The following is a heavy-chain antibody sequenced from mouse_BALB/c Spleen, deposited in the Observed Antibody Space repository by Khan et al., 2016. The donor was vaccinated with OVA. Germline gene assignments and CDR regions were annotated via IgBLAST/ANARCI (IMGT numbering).Heavy chain of an antibody. Sequence: EVQLQESGGGLVQPGGSLILSCAASGFDFRRNWMSWARQAPGKGQEWLGEINPGSRTINYTPSLKEKFIISRDNAKNTLYLQMRKVRSEDTALFYCARLERYNQLANWGQGTLVTVSA. V-gene: IGHV4-2*02. CDR1: GFDFRRNW. J-gene: IGHJ3*01. D-gene: IGHD2-14*01. CDR2: INPGSRTI. CDR3: ARLERYNQLAN.